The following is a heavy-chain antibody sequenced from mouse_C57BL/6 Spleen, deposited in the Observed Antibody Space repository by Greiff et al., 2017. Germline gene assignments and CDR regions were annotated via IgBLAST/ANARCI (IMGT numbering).Heavy chain of an antibody. CDR1: GYSITSGYD. CDR2: ISYSGST. CDR3: ARDSSVYAMDY. J-gene: IGHJ4*01. Sequence: EVQLQQSGPGMVKPSQSLSLTCTVTGYSITSGYDWHWIRHFPGNKLEWMGYISYSGSTNYNPSLKSRISITHDTSKNHFFLKLNSVTTEDTATYYCARDSSVYAMDYWGQGTLVTVSS. D-gene: IGHD1-3*01. V-gene: IGHV3-1*01.